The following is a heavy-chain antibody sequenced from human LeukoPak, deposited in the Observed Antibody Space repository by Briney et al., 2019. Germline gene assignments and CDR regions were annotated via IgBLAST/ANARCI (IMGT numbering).Heavy chain of an antibody. V-gene: IGHV4-39*07. CDR3: ARGGGIGWLVLSPLRSPLDY. D-gene: IGHD6-19*01. CDR1: GGSISSSSYY. Sequence: SETLSLTCTVSGGSISSSSYYWGWIRQPPGKGLEWIGEINHSGSTNYNPSLKSRVTISVDTSKNQFSLKLSSVTAADTAVYYCARGGGIGWLVLSPLRSPLDYWGQGTLVTVSS. CDR2: INHSGST. J-gene: IGHJ4*02.